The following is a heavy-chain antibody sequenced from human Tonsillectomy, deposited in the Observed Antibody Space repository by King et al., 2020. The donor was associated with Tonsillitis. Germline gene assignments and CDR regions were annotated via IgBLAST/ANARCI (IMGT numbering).Heavy chain of an antibody. CDR2: ISGSGGST. V-gene: IGHV3-23*04. CDR3: AKSDTAMVDYYYGMDV. Sequence: VQLVESGGGLVQPGGSLRLSCAASGFTFSTYAMSWVRQAPGKGLDWVSVISGSGGSTYSADSVKGRFTISRNNSKNTLYLQMNGLRAEDTAIYYCAKSDTAMVDYYYGMDVWGQGTTVTVSS. CDR1: GFTFSTYA. D-gene: IGHD5-18*01. J-gene: IGHJ6*02.